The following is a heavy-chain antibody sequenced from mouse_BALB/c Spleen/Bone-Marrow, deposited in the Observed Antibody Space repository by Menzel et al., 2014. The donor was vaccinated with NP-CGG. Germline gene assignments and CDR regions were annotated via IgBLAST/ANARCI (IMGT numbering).Heavy chain of an antibody. CDR2: INSNGGST. CDR1: GFTFSSYG. CDR3: ARGNYGNYVDYFDY. D-gene: IGHD2-1*01. V-gene: IGHV5-6-3*01. J-gene: IGHJ2*01. Sequence: EVKVVDSGGGLVQPGGSLKLSRAASGFTFSSYGMSWVRQTPDKRLELVASINSNGGSTYYPDSVKGRFTISRDNAKNTLSLQMSSLKSEDTAMYYCARGNYGNYVDYFDYWGQGTTLTVSS.